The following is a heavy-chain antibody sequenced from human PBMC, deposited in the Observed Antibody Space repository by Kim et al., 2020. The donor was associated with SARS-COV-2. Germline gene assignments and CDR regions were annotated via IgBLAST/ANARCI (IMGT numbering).Heavy chain of an antibody. CDR1: GYTFTRYA. CDR3: ARSSNLITIFGVVIIPREVYFDY. CDR2: INAGNGNT. Sequence: ASVKVSCKASGYTFTRYAMHWVRQAPGQRLEGMGWINAGNGNTKYSQKFQGRVTITRDTSASTAYMELSSLRSEDTAVYYCARSSNLITIFGVVIIPREVYFDYGGQGTLVTVSS. V-gene: IGHV1-3*01. J-gene: IGHJ4*02. D-gene: IGHD3-3*01.